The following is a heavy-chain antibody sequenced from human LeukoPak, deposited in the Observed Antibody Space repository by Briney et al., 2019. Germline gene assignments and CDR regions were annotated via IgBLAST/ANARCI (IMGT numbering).Heavy chain of an antibody. CDR1: GFTFSSYG. Sequence: PGGSLRLSCAASGFTFSSYGMSWVRQAPGKGLEWVSAISGSGDSTYYADSVKGRFTISRDNSKNTLYLQMNSLRAEDTAVFYCAKEIYGDPTGGRFQHWGQGTLVTVSS. CDR2: ISGSGDST. J-gene: IGHJ1*01. CDR3: AKEIYGDPTGGRFQH. V-gene: IGHV3-23*01. D-gene: IGHD4-17*01.